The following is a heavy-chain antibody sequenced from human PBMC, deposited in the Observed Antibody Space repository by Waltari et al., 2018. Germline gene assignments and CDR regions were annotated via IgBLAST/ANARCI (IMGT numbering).Heavy chain of an antibody. V-gene: IGHV4-39*02. CDR3: ARPGRVGGGSLMALDY. J-gene: IGHJ4*02. Sequence: QLHLQESGPGLVKPSETLSLTCSVSGDSISSTSYYWGWIRQPPGKGLGWIGSFVYNANTYYNPSLKSRVSISVDTSKNHFSLQLMSVTAADTAIYYCARPGRVGGGSLMALDYWGQGTLVTVSS. CDR2: FVYNANT. CDR1: GDSISSTSYY. D-gene: IGHD2-15*01.